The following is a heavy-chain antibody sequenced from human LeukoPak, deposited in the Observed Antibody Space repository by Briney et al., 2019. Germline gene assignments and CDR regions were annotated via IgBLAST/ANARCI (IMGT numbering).Heavy chain of an antibody. Sequence: PSETLSLTCAVHGGSFSGYYWSWIRQPPGKGLEWIGEINHSGSTNYNPSLKSRVTISVDTSKNQFSLKLSSVTAADTAVYYCARLDYGDYWGQGTLVTVSS. CDR3: ARLDYGDY. J-gene: IGHJ4*02. D-gene: IGHD3-16*01. V-gene: IGHV4-34*01. CDR1: GGSFSGYY. CDR2: INHSGST.